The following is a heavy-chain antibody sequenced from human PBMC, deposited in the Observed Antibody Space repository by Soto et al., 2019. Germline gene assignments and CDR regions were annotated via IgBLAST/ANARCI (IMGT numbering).Heavy chain of an antibody. CDR3: ARGNHRWLQLWYFDP. D-gene: IGHD5-12*01. CDR2: IIPIFGTA. CDR1: GGTFSSYT. V-gene: IGHV1-69*12. Sequence: QVQLVQSGAEVKKPGSSVTVSCKASGGTFSSYTISWVRQAPGQGLAWMGGIIPIFGTANYAQKFQGRVTITADESTSTAYMQLSSLRSEDTAVYYCARGNHRWLQLWYFDPWGRGTLVTVSS. J-gene: IGHJ2*01.